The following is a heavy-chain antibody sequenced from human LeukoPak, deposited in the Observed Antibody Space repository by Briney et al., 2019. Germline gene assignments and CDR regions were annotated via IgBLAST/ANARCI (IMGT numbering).Heavy chain of an antibody. CDR3: ARTLLTGQAQSYYYHAVDV. CDR1: GGSISSNY. CDR2: IYYSGST. V-gene: IGHV4-59*01. D-gene: IGHD3-9*01. Sequence: SETLSLTCTVSGGSISSNYWSWIRQPPGEGLEWIGYIYYSGSTNYNPSLMSRVTNYNPSLKSRVTISVDTSKNQLSLKLRSVTAADTAVYYCARTLLTGQAQSYYYHAVDVWGKGTTVTVSS. J-gene: IGHJ6*04.